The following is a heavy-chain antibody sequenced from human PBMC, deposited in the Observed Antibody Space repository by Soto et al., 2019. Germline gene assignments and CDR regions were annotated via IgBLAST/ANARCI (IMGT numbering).Heavy chain of an antibody. Sequence: PGESLKISCKGSGDSFTTYWIGWVRQMPGKGLEWVGIIYPRDSITRYSPSFQGLVTISADKSISTAYLQWNSLKASDTAMYNYASVVGYYDILTGYPGFDPWGQGTLVTVSS. CDR2: IYPRDSIT. V-gene: IGHV5-51*01. D-gene: IGHD3-9*01. J-gene: IGHJ5*02. CDR3: ASVVGYYDILTGYPGFDP. CDR1: GDSFTTYW.